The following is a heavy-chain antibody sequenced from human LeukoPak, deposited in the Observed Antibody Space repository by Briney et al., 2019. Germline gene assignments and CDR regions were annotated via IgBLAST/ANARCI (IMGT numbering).Heavy chain of an antibody. V-gene: IGHV4-59*12. CDR3: ARARGSGYQGWFDP. CDR1: GGSISSYY. CDR2: IYYSGST. D-gene: IGHD5-12*01. Sequence: PSETLSLTCTVSGGSISSYYWSWIRQPPGKGLEWIGYIYYSGSTNYNPSLKSRVTISVDTSENQFSLKLSSVTAADTAVYYCARARGSGYQGWFDPWGQGTLVTVSS. J-gene: IGHJ5*02.